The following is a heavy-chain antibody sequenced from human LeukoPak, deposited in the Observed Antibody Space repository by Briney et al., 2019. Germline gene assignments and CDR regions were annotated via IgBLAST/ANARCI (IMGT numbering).Heavy chain of an antibody. Sequence: ASVKVSCKASGYTSTSYGISWVRQAPGQGLEWMGWISAYNGNTNYAQKPQGRVTMTTDTSTSTAYMELRSLRSDDTAVYYCAVTFWSGYYYDYWGQGTLVTVSS. CDR3: AVTFWSGYYYDY. CDR1: GYTSTSYG. D-gene: IGHD3-3*01. J-gene: IGHJ4*02. CDR2: ISAYNGNT. V-gene: IGHV1-18*01.